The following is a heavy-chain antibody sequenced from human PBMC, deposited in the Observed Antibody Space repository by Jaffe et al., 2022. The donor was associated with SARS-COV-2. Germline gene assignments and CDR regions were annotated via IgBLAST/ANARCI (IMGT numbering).Heavy chain of an antibody. CDR1: GGSITSYN. D-gene: IGHD2-15*01. V-gene: IGHV4-59*01. CDR2: IYYSGSS. CDR3: ARARMPSWYFDL. Sequence: QVQLQESGPGLVKPSETLSLTCIVSGGSITSYNWSWIRQPPGKALEWIGYIYYSGSSNYHPSLKSRVTISADTSKSQFSLRLTSVTAADTAVYYCARARMPSWYFDLWGRGTLVTVSS. J-gene: IGHJ2*01.